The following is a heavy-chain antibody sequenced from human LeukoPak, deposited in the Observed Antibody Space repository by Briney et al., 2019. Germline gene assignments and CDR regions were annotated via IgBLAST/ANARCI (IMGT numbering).Heavy chain of an antibody. J-gene: IGHJ3*02. Sequence: KPSETLSLTCAGYGGSFSGYYWSWIRPPPGKGVEWIGEINHSGSTNYNPSLKSRVTISVDRSKNQFSLKLSSVTAADTAVYYCARDNFGYCSSTSCYTKAFDIWGQGTMVTVSS. D-gene: IGHD2-2*02. V-gene: IGHV4-34*01. CDR1: GGSFSGYY. CDR3: ARDNFGYCSSTSCYTKAFDI. CDR2: INHSGST.